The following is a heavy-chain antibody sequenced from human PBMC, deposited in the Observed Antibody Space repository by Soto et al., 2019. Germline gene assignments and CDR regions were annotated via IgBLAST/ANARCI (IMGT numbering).Heavy chain of an antibody. CDR2: IDQDGSER. CDR3: LCGGNFFVY. J-gene: IGHJ4*02. CDR1: GFTFSTYW. D-gene: IGHD3-16*01. Sequence: EVQLVESGGGLVQPGESLRLSCAASGFTFSTYWMTWVRQPPGKGLEWVAKIDQDGSERYYVDSVRGRFTISRDNAKNSPYLQMNSLGVEHTAVYYCLCGGNFFVYWGQGTLVTVSP. V-gene: IGHV3-7*01.